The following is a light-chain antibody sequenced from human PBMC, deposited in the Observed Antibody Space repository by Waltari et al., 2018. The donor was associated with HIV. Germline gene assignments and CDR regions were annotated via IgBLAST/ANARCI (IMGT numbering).Light chain of an antibody. V-gene: IGKV1-27*01. J-gene: IGKJ3*01. CDR2: EAS. Sequence: DVRVTQSPSSLSASVGDTITLTCRASQGISNFLDWYQQKPGKVPKLLINEASVLQSEVPSRFSGTGSGTQFNLTIGGLQAEDVGSYYCQKYDTGPFTFGPGTKVNIK. CDR3: QKYDTGPFT. CDR1: QGISNF.